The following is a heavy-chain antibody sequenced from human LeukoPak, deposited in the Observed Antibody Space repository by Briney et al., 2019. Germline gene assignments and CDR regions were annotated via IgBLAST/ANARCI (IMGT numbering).Heavy chain of an antibody. Sequence: GGSLRLSCAASGFSFSTSAMHWVRQAPGKGLEWVAVISYDGDNRYYPGSVKGRFTISRDNSKNTLYLQMDSLRTEDTAVYYCAKDDGAHIFDYWGQGTLVTVSS. CDR3: AKDDGAHIFDY. D-gene: IGHD4-17*01. CDR1: GFSFSTSA. J-gene: IGHJ4*02. CDR2: ISYDGDNR. V-gene: IGHV3-30*18.